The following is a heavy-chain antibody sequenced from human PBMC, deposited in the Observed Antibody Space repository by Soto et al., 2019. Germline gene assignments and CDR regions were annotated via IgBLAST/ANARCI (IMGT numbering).Heavy chain of an antibody. D-gene: IGHD3-10*01. V-gene: IGHV3-23*01. Sequence: EVQLLESGGGLVQPGGSLRLSCEVSGFTFINYAMTWVRQPPGKGLEWVSGISGDGGSTYYADSVKGRFTISRDNPKNKMFLEMKTLRVEDTAVYYCAKFISWRASPDSCFDSWGLGTLVTVSS. CDR1: GFTFINYA. CDR3: AKFISWRASPDSCFDS. CDR2: ISGDGGST. J-gene: IGHJ4*02.